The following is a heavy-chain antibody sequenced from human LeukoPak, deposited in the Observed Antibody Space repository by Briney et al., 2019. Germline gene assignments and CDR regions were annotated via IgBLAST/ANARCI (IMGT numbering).Heavy chain of an antibody. CDR3: AKGGIAARLDWFDP. D-gene: IGHD6-6*01. J-gene: IGHJ5*02. Sequence: GGSLRLSCAASGFTFSSYSMNWVRQAPGKGLEWVAFIRYDGSNKYYADSVKGRFTISRDNSKNTLYLQMNSLRAEDTAVYYCAKGGIAARLDWFDPWGQGTLVTVSS. V-gene: IGHV3-30*02. CDR1: GFTFSSYS. CDR2: IRYDGSNK.